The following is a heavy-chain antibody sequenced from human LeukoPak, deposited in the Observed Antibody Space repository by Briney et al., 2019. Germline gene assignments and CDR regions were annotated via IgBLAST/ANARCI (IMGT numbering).Heavy chain of an antibody. J-gene: IGHJ4*02. D-gene: IGHD3-22*01. CDR2: IYYSGST. CDR1: GGSISTTGYY. CDR3: ARLHYDIHYDSSGYYYFDY. Sequence: PSETLSLTCTVSGGSISTTGYYWAWIRQPPGKGLEWIASIYYSGSTYYNSSLKSRVTISVDTSKNQFSLKLSSVTAADTAVYYCARLHYDIHYDSSGYYYFDYWGQGTLVTVSS. V-gene: IGHV4-39*07.